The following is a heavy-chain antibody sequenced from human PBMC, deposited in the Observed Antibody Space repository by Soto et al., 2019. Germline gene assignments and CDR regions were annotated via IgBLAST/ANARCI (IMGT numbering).Heavy chain of an antibody. Sequence: ASVKVSCKASGYTFTSYGISWVRQAPGQGLEWMGWISAYNGNTNYAQKLQGRVTMTTDTSTSTAYMELNSLTSDDTAVYYCAREVGYGDFSAALLDWGQGTLVTVSS. CDR1: GYTFTSYG. J-gene: IGHJ4*02. CDR3: AREVGYGDFSAALLD. CDR2: ISAYNGNT. V-gene: IGHV1-18*01. D-gene: IGHD2-21*02.